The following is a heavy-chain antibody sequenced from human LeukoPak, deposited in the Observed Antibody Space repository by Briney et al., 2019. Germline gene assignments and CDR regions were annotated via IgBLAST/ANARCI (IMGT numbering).Heavy chain of an antibody. V-gene: IGHV3-23*01. Sequence: GGSLRLSCAASGFTFSSYAMSWVRQAPGKGLEWVSAISGSGGSTYYADSVKGRFTISRDNSKNTLYLQMNSLRAEDTAVYYCANHPREVRWFPPAYFDYWGQGTLVTVSS. D-gene: IGHD4-23*01. CDR2: ISGSGGST. CDR3: ANHPREVRWFPPAYFDY. CDR1: GFTFSSYA. J-gene: IGHJ4*02.